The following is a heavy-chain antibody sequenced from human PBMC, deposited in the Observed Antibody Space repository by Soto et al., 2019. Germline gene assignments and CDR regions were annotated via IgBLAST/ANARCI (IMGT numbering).Heavy chain of an antibody. CDR2: ISWNSGNI. CDR3: AKGAVTSIFGYFDF. Sequence: EVHLVESGGGLVQPGRSLRLSCAASGFIFEDYAMHWVRQVPGKGLEWVSSISWNSGNIVYADSVKGRFTVSRDSGHHSLYLQMNSLRTEDTALYYCAKGAVTSIFGYFDFCGQGTLVTVSS. J-gene: IGHJ4*02. D-gene: IGHD3-3*01. CDR1: GFIFEDYA. V-gene: IGHV3-9*01.